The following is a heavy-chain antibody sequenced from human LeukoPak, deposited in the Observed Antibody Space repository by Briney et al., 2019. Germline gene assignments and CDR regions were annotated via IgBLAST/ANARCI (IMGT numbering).Heavy chain of an antibody. J-gene: IGHJ4*02. CDR1: GFTFSSYA. V-gene: IGHV3-23*01. Sequence: GGSLRLSCAASGFTFSSYAMSWVRQAPGKGLEWVSAISGSGGSTYYADSVKGRFTISRDNAKNSLYLQMNSLRAEDTAVYYCARDHLYLRRGLDYWGQGTLVTVSS. D-gene: IGHD2-2*01. CDR3: ARDHLYLRRGLDY. CDR2: ISGSGGST.